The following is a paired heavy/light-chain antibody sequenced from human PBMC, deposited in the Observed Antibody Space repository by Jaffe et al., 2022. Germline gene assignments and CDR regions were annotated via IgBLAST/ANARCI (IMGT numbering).Light chain of an antibody. Sequence: SYELTQPPSVSVSPGQTASITCSGDKLGDKYACWYQQKPGQSPVLVIYQDSKRPSGIPERFSGSNSGNTATLTISGTQAMDEADYYCQAWDSSTAEVVFGGGTKLTVL. CDR3: QAWDSSTAEVV. CDR1: KLGDKY. J-gene: IGLJ2*01. V-gene: IGLV3-1*01. CDR2: QDS.
Heavy chain of an antibody. Sequence: QVQLQESGPGLVKPSETLSLTCAVSGYSISSGYYWGWIRQPPGKGLEWIGSIYHSGSTYYNPSLKSRVTISVDTSKNQFSLKLSSVTAADTAVYYCARDGPGGVVVVAAMVGWFDPWGQGTLVTVSS. V-gene: IGHV4-38-2*02. CDR2: IYHSGST. CDR1: GYSISSGYY. J-gene: IGHJ5*02. D-gene: IGHD2-15*01. CDR3: ARDGPGGVVVVAAMVGWFDP.